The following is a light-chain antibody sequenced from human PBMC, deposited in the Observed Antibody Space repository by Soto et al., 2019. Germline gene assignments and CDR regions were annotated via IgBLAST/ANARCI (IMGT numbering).Light chain of an antibody. Sequence: EIVMTQSPATLSVSPGERVTLSCRASQSVGSNLAWYQKKPGQAPRLLIYSAATRATGIPARFSGSGSGTEFTLTISSLQSEDFGVYYCQQYTKRRTFGQGTKVEIK. CDR2: SAA. J-gene: IGKJ1*01. CDR3: QQYTKRRT. V-gene: IGKV3-15*01. CDR1: QSVGSN.